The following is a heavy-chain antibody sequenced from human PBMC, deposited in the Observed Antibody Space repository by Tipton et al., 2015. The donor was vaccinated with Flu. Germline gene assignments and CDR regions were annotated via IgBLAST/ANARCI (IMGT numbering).Heavy chain of an antibody. J-gene: IGHJ5*01. V-gene: IGHV4-4*07. CDR1: GGSLSSFY. CDR3: ARGSGSGTFVIFDF. D-gene: IGHD3-10*01. CDR2: VYSSGTT. Sequence: TLSLTCTVSGGSLSSFYWTWIRQSAGKGLEWIGRVYSSGTTNFNPSLKSRLTLSLDSSKNKFSLTLSSVTAADTAVYYCARGSGSGTFVIFDFWGQGTLVTVSS.